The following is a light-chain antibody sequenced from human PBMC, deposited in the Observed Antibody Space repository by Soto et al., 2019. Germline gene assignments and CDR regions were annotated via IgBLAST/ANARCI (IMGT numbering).Light chain of an antibody. CDR3: SSYTSSTTLYV. CDR2: EVS. J-gene: IGLJ1*01. Sequence: QSVLTQPASVSGSPGQSITISCTGTSSDVGGYNYVSWYQQHPGKAPKLMIYEVSNRPSGVSNRFSGSKSGNTASLTISGLQAEDEAHYYCSSYTSSTTLYVFGTGSNVAVL. V-gene: IGLV2-14*01. CDR1: SSDVGGYNY.